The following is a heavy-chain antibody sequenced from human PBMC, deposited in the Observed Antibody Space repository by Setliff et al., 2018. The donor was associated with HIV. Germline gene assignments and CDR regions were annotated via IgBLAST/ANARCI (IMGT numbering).Heavy chain of an antibody. CDR1: GYTFTSYD. D-gene: IGHD6-13*01. Sequence: GASVKVSCKASGYTFTSYDINWVRQAPGQGLEGMGWINPNRGGTNYAQKFQGRVTMTRDTSISTAYMELSSLKTEDTAVYYCARGWIEQQLVLNYWGQGTLVTVSS. CDR2: INPNRGGT. J-gene: IGHJ4*02. V-gene: IGHV1-2*02. CDR3: ARGWIEQQLVLNY.